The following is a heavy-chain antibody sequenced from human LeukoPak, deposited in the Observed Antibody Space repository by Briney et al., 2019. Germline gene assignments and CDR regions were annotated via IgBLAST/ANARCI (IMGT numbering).Heavy chain of an antibody. CDR3: APGRGFGYGLDY. D-gene: IGHD5-18*01. CDR2: INTDGSST. CDR1: GFTFSSYW. V-gene: IGHV3-74*01. Sequence: GGSLRLSCAASGFTFSSYWMHWVRQAPGKGLVWVSRINTDGSSTSYADSVKGRFTISRDNAKNTLYLQMNSLRAEDTAVYYCAPGRGFGYGLDYWGQGTLVTVSS. J-gene: IGHJ4*02.